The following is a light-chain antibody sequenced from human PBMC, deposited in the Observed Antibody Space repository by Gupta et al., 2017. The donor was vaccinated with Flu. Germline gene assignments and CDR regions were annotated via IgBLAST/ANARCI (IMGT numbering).Light chain of an antibody. CDR1: QSVTSSY. V-gene: IGKV3-20*01. J-gene: IGKJ3*01. CDR2: GAS. Sequence: VLTQSPGTLSLSPGERATLSCRASQSVTSSYLAWYQQKPGQAPRLLIYGASSRATGIPDRFSGSGSGTDFTLTISRLEPEDFAVYYCQQYGSSPITFGPGTKVDIK. CDR3: QQYGSSPIT.